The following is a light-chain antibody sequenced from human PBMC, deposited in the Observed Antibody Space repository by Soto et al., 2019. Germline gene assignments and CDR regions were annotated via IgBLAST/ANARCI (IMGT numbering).Light chain of an antibody. V-gene: IGLV2-14*02. CDR1: SSDVGSYNL. CDR2: EAS. Sequence: QSALTQPASVSGSPGQSITISCTGTSSDVGSYNLVSWYQHHPGKAPKLVIYEASERPSGVSNRFSGSRSGNTASLTISGLQAEDEADYYCCSYTSSSTLVFGGGTQLTVL. J-gene: IGLJ2*01. CDR3: CSYTSSSTLV.